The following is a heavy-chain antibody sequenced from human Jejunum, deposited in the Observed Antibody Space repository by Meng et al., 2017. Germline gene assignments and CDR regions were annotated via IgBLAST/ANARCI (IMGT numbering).Heavy chain of an antibody. CDR1: GFTFHKFT. CDR2: ISDDGTIR. J-gene: IGHJ3*02. V-gene: IGHV3-30*04. Sequence: GGSLRLSCIASGFTFHKFTIHWVRQAPGKGLEWVAVISDDGTIRYYADSVKGRFTISRGNSKNTLSLQMDSLIPEDSAVYFCVILTGRNGAFDIWGQGTMVTVSS. D-gene: IGHD3-9*01. CDR3: VILTGRNGAFDI.